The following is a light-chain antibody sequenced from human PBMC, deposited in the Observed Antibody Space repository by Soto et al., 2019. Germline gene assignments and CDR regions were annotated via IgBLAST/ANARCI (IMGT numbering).Light chain of an antibody. V-gene: IGKV1-39*01. J-gene: IGKJ2*01. CDR1: QSISSS. Sequence: DIQMTQSPSSLSASVGARVTITYRASQSISSSLNWYQQKPGKAPKLLIYAASSLQSGVPSRFSGSGSGTDFTLNISSLQPEDFATYYGQHSYSTPPTFGQGTKLEIK. CDR3: QHSYSTPPT. CDR2: AAS.